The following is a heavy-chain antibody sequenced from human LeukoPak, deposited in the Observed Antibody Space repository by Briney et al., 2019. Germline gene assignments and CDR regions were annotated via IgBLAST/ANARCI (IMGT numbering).Heavy chain of an antibody. Sequence: ASVKVSCKASGYTFTGYYMHWVRQAPGQGLEWMGWINPNSGGTNYAQKFQGRVTMTRDTSISTAYMELSRLRSDDTAVYYCARDLSYCSSTSCSVLNWFDPWGQGTLVTVSS. CDR1: GYTFTGYY. D-gene: IGHD2-2*01. CDR2: INPNSGGT. J-gene: IGHJ5*02. CDR3: ARDLSYCSSTSCSVLNWFDP. V-gene: IGHV1-2*02.